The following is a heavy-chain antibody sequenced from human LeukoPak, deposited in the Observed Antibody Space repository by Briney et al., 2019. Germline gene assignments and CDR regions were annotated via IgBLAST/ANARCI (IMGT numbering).Heavy chain of an antibody. CDR1: GGSISSYY. D-gene: IGHD2-15*01. V-gene: IGHV4-59*12. J-gene: IGHJ5*02. CDR3: AVVVVAATGGGWFDP. CDR2: IYYSGST. Sequence: SETLSLTCTVSGGSISSYYWSWIRQPPGKGLEWIGYIYYSGSTNYNPSLKSRVTISVDTSKNQFSLKLSSVTAADTAVYYCAVVVVAATGGGWFDPWGQGTLVTASS.